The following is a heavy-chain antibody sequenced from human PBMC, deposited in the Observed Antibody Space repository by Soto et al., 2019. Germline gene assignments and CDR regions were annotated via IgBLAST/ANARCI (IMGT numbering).Heavy chain of an antibody. Sequence: GSLRLSCAASGFTFSTYAMSWVRQAPGKGLQWVSSISGSGASTYFADSVKGRFTISRDNSKNTLYLQMNSLGAEDTAIYYCAKDRVPYDSSGYYYRYYYYGMDVWGQGTTVTVSS. CDR1: GFTFSTYA. CDR3: AKDRVPYDSSGYYYRYYYYGMDV. CDR2: ISGSGAST. V-gene: IGHV3-23*01. D-gene: IGHD3-22*01. J-gene: IGHJ6*02.